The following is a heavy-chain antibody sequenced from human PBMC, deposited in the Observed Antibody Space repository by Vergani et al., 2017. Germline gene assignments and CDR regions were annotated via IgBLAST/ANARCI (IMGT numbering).Heavy chain of an antibody. J-gene: IGHJ5*02. CDR2: VYPSGTT. V-gene: IGHV4-61*02. Sequence: QVQLHESGPGLVKPSETLSLICSVSGVSMQSGSFYWTWIRQTAERRLEWMGRVYPSGTTNYNPSLNGRVTIFVDKSKNLLSLRLNSVTAADTAVYYCARDLSPPVPAAKWFGELSGWFDPWGQGTLVTVSS. CDR3: ARDLSPPVPAAKWFGELSGWFDP. CDR1: GVSMQSGSFY. D-gene: IGHD3-10*01.